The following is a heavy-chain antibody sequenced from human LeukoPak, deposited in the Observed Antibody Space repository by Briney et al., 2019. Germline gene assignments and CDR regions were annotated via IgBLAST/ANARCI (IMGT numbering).Heavy chain of an antibody. V-gene: IGHV1-2*02. CDR3: ARGSRVVVVAATMYY. CDR2: INPNSGGT. Sequence: ASVKVPCKASGHTFTGYYMHWVRQAPGQGLEWMGWINPNSGGTNYAQKFQGRVTMTRDTSISTAYMELSRLRSDGTAVYYCARGSRVVVVAATMYYWGQGTLVTVSS. CDR1: GHTFTGYY. J-gene: IGHJ4*02. D-gene: IGHD2-15*01.